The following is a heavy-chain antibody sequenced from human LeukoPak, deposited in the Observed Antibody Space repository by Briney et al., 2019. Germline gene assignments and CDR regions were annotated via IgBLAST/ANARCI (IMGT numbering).Heavy chain of an antibody. D-gene: IGHD4-17*01. CDR1: GYTFTSYY. J-gene: IGHJ4*02. V-gene: IGHV1-46*01. Sequence: ASVKVSCKASGYTFTSYYMHWVRQAPGQGLEWMGIINPSGGSTSYAQKFQGRVTMTRDTSTNTVYMELSSLRSEDTAAYYCASGDYGEVDYWGQGTLVTVSS. CDR2: INPSGGST. CDR3: ASGDYGEVDY.